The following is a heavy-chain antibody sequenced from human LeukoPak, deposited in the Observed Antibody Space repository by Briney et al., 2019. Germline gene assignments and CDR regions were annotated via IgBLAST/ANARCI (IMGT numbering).Heavy chain of an antibody. V-gene: IGHV3-33*06. J-gene: IGHJ4*02. CDR1: GFTFSSYG. Sequence: PGGSLRLSCAASGFTFSSYGMHWVRQAPGKGLEWVAVIWYDGSNKYYADSVKGRFTISRDNSKNTLYLQMNSLRAEDTALYYCAKAVVATLGAFDYWGQGTLVTVSS. CDR3: AKAVVATLGAFDY. CDR2: IWYDGSNK. D-gene: IGHD5-12*01.